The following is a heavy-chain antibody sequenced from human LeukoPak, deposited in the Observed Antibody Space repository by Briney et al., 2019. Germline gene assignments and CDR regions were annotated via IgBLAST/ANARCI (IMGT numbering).Heavy chain of an antibody. D-gene: IGHD2-15*01. J-gene: IGHJ6*03. V-gene: IGHV4-39*07. CDR3: ARAAPQYCSGGSCYYYYYMDV. CDR2: IFFRGKT. CDR1: RGYISSSYYY. Sequence: SETLSLTCTVSRGYISSSYYYWGWIRQPPGKGLEWLGQIFFRGKTYHNPALKSRVTISVDTSKNQFSLKLSSVTAADTAVYYCARAAPQYCSGGSCYYYYYMDVWGKGTTVTVSS.